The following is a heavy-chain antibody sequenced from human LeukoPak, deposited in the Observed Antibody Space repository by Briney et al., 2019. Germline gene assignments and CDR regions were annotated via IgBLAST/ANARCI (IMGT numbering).Heavy chain of an antibody. CDR1: GFTFSSYT. V-gene: IGHV3-21*01. CDR2: ISSSSYYI. Sequence: TGGSLRLSCAASGFTFSSYTMNWVRQAPGKGLEWVSSISSSSYYIYYADSVKGRFTISRHNAKNSLYLQMNSLRAEDTAVYYCATSDFNILTGYNDYWGQGTLVTVSS. D-gene: IGHD3-9*01. CDR3: ATSDFNILTGYNDY. J-gene: IGHJ4*02.